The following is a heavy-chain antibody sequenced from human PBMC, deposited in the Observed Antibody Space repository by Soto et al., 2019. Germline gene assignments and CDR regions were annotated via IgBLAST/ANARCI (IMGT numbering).Heavy chain of an antibody. D-gene: IGHD5-18*01. CDR2: ISYDGFNK. Sequence: GSLRLSCVVSGFTFSSYGMHWVRQAPGKGPEWMAVISYDGFNKNYADSVKGRFTISRDNSRNTLYLQMDSLRPEDTAVYHCAKEGDTSMAYYFDYWGQGTPVTVSS. V-gene: IGHV3-30*18. J-gene: IGHJ4*02. CDR1: GFTFSSYG. CDR3: AKEGDTSMAYYFDY.